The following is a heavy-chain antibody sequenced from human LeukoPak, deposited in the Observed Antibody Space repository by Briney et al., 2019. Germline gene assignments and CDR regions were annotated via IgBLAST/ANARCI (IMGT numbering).Heavy chain of an antibody. CDR2: INHRGSS. D-gene: IGHD2-15*01. Sequence: PSETLSLTCAVYGESFSAYFWNWIRQAPGKPLEYIGEINHRGSSHYNPPLKTRVTLSVDTSKNQFSLKLTSVTAADTAVYFCARGSSFDGYCSAGACDAGYYDSWGQGTPVTVSS. J-gene: IGHJ4*02. V-gene: IGHV4-34*01. CDR3: ARGSSFDGYCSAGACDAGYYDS. CDR1: GESFSAYF.